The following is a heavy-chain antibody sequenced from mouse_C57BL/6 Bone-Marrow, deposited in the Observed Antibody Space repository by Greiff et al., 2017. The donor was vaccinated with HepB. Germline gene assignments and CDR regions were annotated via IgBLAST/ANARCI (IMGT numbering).Heavy chain of an antibody. J-gene: IGHJ3*01. CDR2: IDPSDSDT. D-gene: IGHD2-2*01. CDR1: GYTFTSYW. V-gene: IGHV1-69*02. Sequence: QVQLQQPGAELVKPGASVKLSCKASGYTFTSYWMQWVKQRPGQGLEWIGKIDPSDSDTNYNQKFKGKATLTVDKSSSTAYMPLSSLTAEDSAVYYCAINYYGHDALAYWGQGTLVTVSA. CDR3: AINYYGHDALAY.